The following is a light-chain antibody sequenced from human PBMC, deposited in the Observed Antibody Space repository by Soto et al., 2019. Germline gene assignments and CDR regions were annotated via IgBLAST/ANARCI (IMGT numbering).Light chain of an antibody. CDR2: AAS. CDR1: QTISSH. J-gene: IGKJ5*01. V-gene: IGKV1-39*01. CDR3: QQYDSLPIT. Sequence: DIQMTQSPSSLSASAGDRVIITCRASQTISSHLTWYQQKPGKAPNLLVYAASSLQSGVPSRFSGVGSGTDFTFTISSLQPEDIATYYCQQYDSLPITFGQGTRLEIK.